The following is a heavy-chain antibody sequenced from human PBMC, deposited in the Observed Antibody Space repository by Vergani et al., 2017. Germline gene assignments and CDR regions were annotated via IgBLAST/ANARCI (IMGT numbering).Heavy chain of an antibody. CDR3: ARHGEGSTSMVVGDY. Sequence: EVQLVQSGAEVKKPGDSLKISCKGSGYTFTSYWIGWVRQMPGKGLEWMGIIYPGDSDTRYSPSFQGQVTISADKSLNTAYLQWTGLKASDTAMYYCARHGEGSTSMVVGDYWGQGTLVTVSS. D-gene: IGHD5-18*01. J-gene: IGHJ4*02. CDR2: IYPGDSDT. CDR1: GYTFTSYW. V-gene: IGHV5-51*01.